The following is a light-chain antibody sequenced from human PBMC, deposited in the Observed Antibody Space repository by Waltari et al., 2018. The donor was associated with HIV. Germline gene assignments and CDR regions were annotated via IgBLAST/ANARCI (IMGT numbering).Light chain of an antibody. CDR3: QHSFGT. Sequence: EVVLTQSPGTLSLSPAERATLSCRASQPLISDYLAWYQQKPGQAPSLLVYSASDRAAGVPDRFDGGGFGTDFTLTISRLEPEDSAVYYCQHSFGTFGRGTRVEI. J-gene: IGKJ4*02. CDR1: QPLISDY. CDR2: SAS. V-gene: IGKV3-20*01.